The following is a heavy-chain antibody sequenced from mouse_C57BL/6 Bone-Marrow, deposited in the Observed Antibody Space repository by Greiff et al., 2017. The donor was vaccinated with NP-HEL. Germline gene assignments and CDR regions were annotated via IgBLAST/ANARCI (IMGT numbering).Heavy chain of an antibody. CDR2: IDPSDSYT. J-gene: IGHJ1*03. CDR3: ARTDYYGSSYRWYFDV. Sequence: QVQLQQPGAELVMPGASVKLSCKASGYTFTSYWMHWVKQRPGQGLEWIGEIDPSDSYTNYNQKFKGKSTLTVDKSSSTAYMQLSSLTSEDSAVYYWARTDYYGSSYRWYFDVWGTGTTVTVSS. CDR1: GYTFTSYW. V-gene: IGHV1-69*01. D-gene: IGHD1-1*01.